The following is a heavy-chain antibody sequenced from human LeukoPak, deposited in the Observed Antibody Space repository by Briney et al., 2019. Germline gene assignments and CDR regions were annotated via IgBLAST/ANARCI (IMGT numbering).Heavy chain of an antibody. D-gene: IGHD1-26*01. Sequence: SETLSLTCTASGGSISSYYWTWFRHPPGKGLEWIGYIYYSGSTNYNPSLKSRVTISVDTSKNQFSLKLSSVTAADTAVYYCARGAAPGPYFDYWGQGTLVTVSS. CDR3: ARGAAPGPYFDY. CDR2: IYYSGST. J-gene: IGHJ4*02. CDR1: GGSISSYY. V-gene: IGHV4-59*08.